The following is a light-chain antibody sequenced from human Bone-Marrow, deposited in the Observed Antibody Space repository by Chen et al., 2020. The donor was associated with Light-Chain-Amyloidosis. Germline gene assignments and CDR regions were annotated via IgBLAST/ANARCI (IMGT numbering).Light chain of an antibody. CDR3: QVWDRSSDRPV. CDR1: NIGSTS. J-gene: IGLJ3*02. Sequence: SYVLTQPSSVSVAPGQTATIACGGNNIGSTSVHWYQRTPGQAPLLVVYDDSDRPSGIPERLSGSNSGNTATLTISRVEAGDEDDYYCQVWDRSSDRPVFGGGTKLTVL. V-gene: IGLV3-21*02. CDR2: DDS.